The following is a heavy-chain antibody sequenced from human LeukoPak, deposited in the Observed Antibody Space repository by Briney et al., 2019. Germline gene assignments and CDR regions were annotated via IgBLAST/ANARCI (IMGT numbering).Heavy chain of an antibody. D-gene: IGHD5-18*01. J-gene: IGHJ3*02. CDR2: IYPGDSDT. V-gene: IGHV5-51*01. CDR3: ARRVDTAMARALDAFDI. Sequence: GESLKISCKGSGYSFTSYWIGWVRQMPGKGLEWMGIIYPGDSDTRYSPSFQGQVTISADKSISTAYLQWSSLKASDTAMYYCARRVDTAMARALDAFDIWGQGTMVTVSS. CDR1: GYSFTSYW.